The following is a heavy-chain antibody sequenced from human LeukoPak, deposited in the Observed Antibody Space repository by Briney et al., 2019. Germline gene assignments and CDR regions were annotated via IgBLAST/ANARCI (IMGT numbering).Heavy chain of an antibody. D-gene: IGHD3-10*01. CDR2: ISAFNDNT. J-gene: IGHJ5*02. Sequence: GASVKVSCKASGYTFTNYGVTWVRQAPGQGLEWMGWISAFNDNTDYAQKFQGRVTLTTDKSTSTAYMEMRSLRSDDTAVYYCARDLLTDSVFYASGPPWFDPWGQGTLMTVSS. CDR3: ARDLLTDSVFYASGPPWFDP. V-gene: IGHV1-18*01. CDR1: GYTFTNYG.